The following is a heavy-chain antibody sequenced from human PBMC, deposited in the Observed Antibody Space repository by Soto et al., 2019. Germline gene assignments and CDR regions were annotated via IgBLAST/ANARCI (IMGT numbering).Heavy chain of an antibody. CDR3: ARDYGSGWFFDY. Sequence: SQTLSLTCAISGDSVSSKSVAWNWIRQSPSRGLEWLGRTYYRSKWYNEYADSVKRRLIISPDTSKNQFSLQLNSVTPEDTAVYYCARDYGSGWFFDYWGQGTRVTAPQ. D-gene: IGHD6-19*01. CDR1: GDSVSSKSVA. J-gene: IGHJ4*02. CDR2: TYYRSKWYN. V-gene: IGHV6-1*01.